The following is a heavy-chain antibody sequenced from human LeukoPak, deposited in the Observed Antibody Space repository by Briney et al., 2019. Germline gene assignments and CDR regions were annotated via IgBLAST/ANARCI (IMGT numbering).Heavy chain of an antibody. CDR3: ARGVYIAAAQYAY. CDR2: INHSGST. CDR1: GGSSSGYY. J-gene: IGHJ4*02. Sequence: PSETLSLTCAVYGGSSSGYYWSWIRQPPGKGLEWIGEINHSGSTNYNPSLKSRVTISVDTSKNQFSLKLSSVTAADTAVYYCARGVYIAAAQYAYWGQGTLVTVSS. V-gene: IGHV4-34*01. D-gene: IGHD6-13*01.